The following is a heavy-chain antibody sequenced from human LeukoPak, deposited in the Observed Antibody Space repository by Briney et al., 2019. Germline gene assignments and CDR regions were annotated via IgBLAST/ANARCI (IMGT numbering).Heavy chain of an antibody. CDR3: AREQYSTPFDY. V-gene: IGHV1-69*05. Sequence: SVMVSCKASGGTFSSYAISWVRQAPGQGLEWMGRIIPIFGTANYAQKFQGRATITTDESTSTAYMELSSLRSEDTAVYYCAREQYSTPFDYWGQGTLVTVSS. CDR1: GGTFSSYA. CDR2: IIPIFGTA. J-gene: IGHJ4*02. D-gene: IGHD4-11*01.